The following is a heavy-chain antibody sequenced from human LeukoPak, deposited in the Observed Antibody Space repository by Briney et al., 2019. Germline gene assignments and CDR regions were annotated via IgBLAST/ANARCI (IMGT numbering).Heavy chain of an antibody. D-gene: IGHD1-26*01. CDR2: IYYSGST. CDR3: AGGTSRIRIVGATSFDY. J-gene: IGHJ4*02. Sequence: PSETLSLTCTVSGGSISSGGYYWSWIRQHPGKGLEWIGYIYYSGSTYYNPSLKSRVTISVDTSKNQFSLKLSSVTAADTAVYYCAGGTSRIRIVGATSFDYWGQGTLVTVSS. CDR1: GGSISSGGYY. V-gene: IGHV4-31*03.